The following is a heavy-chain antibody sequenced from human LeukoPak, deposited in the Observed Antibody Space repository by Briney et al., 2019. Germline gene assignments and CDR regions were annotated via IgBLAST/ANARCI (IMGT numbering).Heavy chain of an antibody. V-gene: IGHV4-34*01. Sequence: KPSETLSLTCAVYGGSFSGYYWSWIRQPPGKGLEWIGEINHSGSTNYNPSLKSRVTISVDTSKNQFSLKLSSVTAADTAVYYCARDHTISDYGSGSYSRQSYFDYWGQGTLVTVSS. CDR3: ARDHTISDYGSGSYSRQSYFDY. CDR1: GGSFSGYY. CDR2: INHSGST. J-gene: IGHJ4*02. D-gene: IGHD3-10*01.